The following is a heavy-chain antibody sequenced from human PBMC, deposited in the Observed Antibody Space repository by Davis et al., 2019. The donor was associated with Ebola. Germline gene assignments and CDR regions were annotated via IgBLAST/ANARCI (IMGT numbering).Heavy chain of an antibody. D-gene: IGHD3-10*01. V-gene: IGHV5-51*01. Sequence: GESLKISCKGSGYSFTTYWIAWVRQTPAKGLEWMGIIYPGDSDTRYSPSFEGQVTISVDRSISTAYLQWSSLKASDTAMYYCARSNMVREAEGFDPWGQGTLVTVSS. CDR2: IYPGDSDT. J-gene: IGHJ5*02. CDR1: GYSFTTYW. CDR3: ARSNMVREAEGFDP.